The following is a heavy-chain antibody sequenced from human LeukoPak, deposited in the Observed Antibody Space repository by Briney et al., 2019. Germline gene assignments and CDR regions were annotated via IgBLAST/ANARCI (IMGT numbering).Heavy chain of an antibody. CDR2: INSGGDNT. CDR1: GSTFSSSA. V-gene: IGHV3-23*01. J-gene: IGHJ4*02. Sequence: GGSLRLSCAASGSTFSSSAMTCVRQAPGKGLEWVSAINSGGDNTVYADYVKGRLTISRDNSKNTLYLQMNSLRAEDTAIYYCTKGGSYAPLDYWGQGTLVTVSS. CDR3: TKGGSYAPLDY. D-gene: IGHD1-26*01.